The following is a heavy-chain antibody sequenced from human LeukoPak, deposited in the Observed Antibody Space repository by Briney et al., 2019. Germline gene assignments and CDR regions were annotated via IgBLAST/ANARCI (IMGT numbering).Heavy chain of an antibody. CDR1: GGSISSSSYY. D-gene: IGHD3-10*01. V-gene: IGHV4-39*07. J-gene: IGHJ2*01. CDR3: ARGLVRGPLHFDL. CDR2: INHSGST. Sequence: SETLSLTCTVSGGSISSSSYYWGWIRQPPGKGLEWIGEINHSGSTNYNPSLKSRVTISVDTSKNQFSLKLSSVTAADTAVYYCARGLVRGPLHFDLWGRGTLVTVSS.